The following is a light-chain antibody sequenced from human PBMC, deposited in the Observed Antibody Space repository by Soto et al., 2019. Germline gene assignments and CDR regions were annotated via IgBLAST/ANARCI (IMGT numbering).Light chain of an antibody. CDR3: SSYSSSSPYV. J-gene: IGLJ1*01. V-gene: IGLV2-14*01. CDR1: SSDVGGYNY. Sequence: QSVLTQPASVSGSPGQSITISCTGTSSDVGGYNYVSWYQQHPGKAPKLMIYDVSNRPSGVSDRFSGSKSGNTDSLTISGLQAEDEADYYCSSYSSSSPYVFGTGTKVTVL. CDR2: DVS.